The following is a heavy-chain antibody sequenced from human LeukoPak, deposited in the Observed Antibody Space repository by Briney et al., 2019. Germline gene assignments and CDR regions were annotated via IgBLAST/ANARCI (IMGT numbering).Heavy chain of an antibody. J-gene: IGHJ4*02. CDR3: AREYCTTTSCYYWFDF. Sequence: PGGSLRLSCAASGFTFKTYGMHWVRQAPGKGLEWVTFIRYDGSKECYTDSVTGRFTISRDNSKNTLYLQMNSLRAEDTAVYYCAREYCTTTSCYYWFDFWGQGTLATVSS. D-gene: IGHD2-2*01. CDR1: GFTFKTYG. V-gene: IGHV3-30*02. CDR2: IRYDGSKE.